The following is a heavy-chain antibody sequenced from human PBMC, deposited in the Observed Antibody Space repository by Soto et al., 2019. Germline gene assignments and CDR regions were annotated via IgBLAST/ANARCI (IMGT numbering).Heavy chain of an antibody. J-gene: IGHJ4*02. V-gene: IGHV3-23*01. CDR2: ISATGGST. Sequence: GGSLRLSCAASGFTFNNYAMNWVRQAPGKGLEWVATISATGGSTYYADSVKGRFTISRDNSKNTLYLQMNSLRAEDTAVYYCATQGTYYDFWSGYYSYWGQGTLVTVSS. CDR1: GFTFNNYA. D-gene: IGHD3-3*01. CDR3: ATQGTYYDFWSGYYSY.